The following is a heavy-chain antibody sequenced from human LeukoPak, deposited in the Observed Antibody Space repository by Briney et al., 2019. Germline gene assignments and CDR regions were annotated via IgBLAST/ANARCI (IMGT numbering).Heavy chain of an antibody. D-gene: IGHD3-9*01. Sequence: GGSLRLSCAASGFIFSSYAMSWVRQSPGKGLEWVSAILGSGGTTWYADSVKGRFTISRDNSKSTLFLQMNSLRAEDTAVYYCARYPHDNYDILTGYDYWGQGTLVTVSS. CDR3: ARYPHDNYDILTGYDY. V-gene: IGHV3-23*01. J-gene: IGHJ4*02. CDR1: GFIFSSYA. CDR2: ILGSGGTT.